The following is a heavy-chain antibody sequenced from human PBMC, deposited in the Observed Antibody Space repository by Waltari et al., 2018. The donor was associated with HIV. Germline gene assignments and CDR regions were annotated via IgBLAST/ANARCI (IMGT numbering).Heavy chain of an antibody. CDR1: GGTFSSYT. D-gene: IGHD4-17*01. CDR3: ARDDYGGNNNV. Sequence: QVQLVQSGAEVKEPGSSVKVSCKASGGTFSSYTISWVRQAPGQGLEWMGRIIPILGIANYAQKFQGRVTITADKSTSTAYMELSSLRSEDTAVYYCARDDYGGNNNVWGQGTLVTVSS. V-gene: IGHV1-69*08. CDR2: IIPILGIA. J-gene: IGHJ4*02.